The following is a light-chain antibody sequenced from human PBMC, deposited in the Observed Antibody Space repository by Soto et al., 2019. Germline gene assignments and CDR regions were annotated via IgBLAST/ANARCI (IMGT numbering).Light chain of an antibody. Sequence: IQLTQSTSSLSASVGDRVTISCRASHAISSYLAWYQQKPGKAPKLLIYAASTLQSGVPSRFSGSGSGTDFTITISSLQPEDFATYYCQQLDTYPPFGPGTKVDIK. J-gene: IGKJ3*01. CDR2: AAS. CDR1: HAISSY. CDR3: QQLDTYPP. V-gene: IGKV1-9*01.